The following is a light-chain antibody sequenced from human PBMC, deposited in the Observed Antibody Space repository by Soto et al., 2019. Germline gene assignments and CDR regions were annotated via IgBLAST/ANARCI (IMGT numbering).Light chain of an antibody. CDR1: QSVSSY. CDR3: QQRGNWPWT. Sequence: EIVLTQSPATLSLPPGERATLSCRASQSVSSYLAWYQQKPGQAPRLLIYEASNRATGIPGRFSGSGSGTDFTLTISSLEPEDFAVYYCQQRGNWPWTFGQGTKVDIK. J-gene: IGKJ1*01. V-gene: IGKV3-11*01. CDR2: EAS.